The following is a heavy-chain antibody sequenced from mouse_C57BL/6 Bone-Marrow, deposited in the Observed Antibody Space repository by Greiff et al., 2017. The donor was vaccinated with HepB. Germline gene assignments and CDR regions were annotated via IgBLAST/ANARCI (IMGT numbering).Heavy chain of an antibody. D-gene: IGHD2-3*01. J-gene: IGHJ4*01. V-gene: IGHV1-81*01. Sequence: VQLQQSGAELARPGASVKLSCKASGYTFTSYGISWVKQSTGQGLEWIGEIYPRSGNTYYNEKFKGKATLTADKSSSTAYMELRSLTSEDSAVYFCARAIYDGYYRGPLYAMDYWGQGTSVTVSS. CDR3: ARAIYDGYYRGPLYAMDY. CDR2: IYPRSGNT. CDR1: GYTFTSYG.